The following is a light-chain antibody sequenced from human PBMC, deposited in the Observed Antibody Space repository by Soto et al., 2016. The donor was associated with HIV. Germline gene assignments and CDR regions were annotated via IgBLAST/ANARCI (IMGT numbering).Light chain of an antibody. J-gene: IGKJ1*01. CDR2: AAS. Sequence: DILLTQSPSSLSASVGDRVTITCRASQGIRKDLGWYHQKPGKAPQRLIQAASTLHSGAPSRFIGRGYGTEFTLTISSLQPEDFGTYYCLQHDSFPPTFGQGTKVEIK. V-gene: IGKV1-17*01. CDR1: QGIRKD. CDR3: LQHDSFPPT.